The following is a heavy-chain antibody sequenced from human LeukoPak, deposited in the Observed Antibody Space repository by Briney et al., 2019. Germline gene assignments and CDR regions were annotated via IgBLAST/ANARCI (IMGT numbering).Heavy chain of an antibody. J-gene: IGHJ5*02. D-gene: IGHD1-26*01. CDR1: GFTFSSYG. V-gene: IGHV3-23*01. Sequence: GGSLRLSFAASGFTFSSYGMRWVRPAPGKGLEWVSAISGSGGSTYYADSVKGRFTISRDNSKNTLYLQMNSLRAEDTAVYYCAKIRLVGANDAYNWFDPWGQGTLVTVSS. CDR2: ISGSGGST. CDR3: AKIRLVGANDAYNWFDP.